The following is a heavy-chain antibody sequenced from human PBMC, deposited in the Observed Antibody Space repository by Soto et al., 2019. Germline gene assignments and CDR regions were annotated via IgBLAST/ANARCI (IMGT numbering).Heavy chain of an antibody. CDR2: IIPIFGTA. CDR3: AMRMDSESTRQNWCDP. J-gene: IGHJ5*02. V-gene: IGHV1-69*01. D-gene: IGHD2-2*03. CDR1: GGTFSSYA. Sequence: QVQLVQSGAEVKKPGSSVKVSCKASGGTFSSYAISWVRQAPGQGLEWMGGIIPIFGTANYAQKFQGRVTITPDEYTRTADKELSSLRSDDTAVYYCAMRMDSESTRQNWCDPWGQGTLVTVSS.